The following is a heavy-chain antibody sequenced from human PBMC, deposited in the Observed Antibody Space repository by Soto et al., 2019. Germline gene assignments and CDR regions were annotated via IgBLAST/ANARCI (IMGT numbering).Heavy chain of an antibody. CDR1: GGSIKNYY. D-gene: IGHD3-22*01. Sequence: LSLTCTVSGGSIKNYYWSWIRQPAGKGLEWIGRIYSTGSTNYNPSLKSRLTMSVDTSKNQFSLRLSSVTAADTAVYYCARDEYYDSNNWFASWGQGTLVTVSS. V-gene: IGHV4-4*07. J-gene: IGHJ5*01. CDR2: IYSTGST. CDR3: ARDEYYDSNNWFAS.